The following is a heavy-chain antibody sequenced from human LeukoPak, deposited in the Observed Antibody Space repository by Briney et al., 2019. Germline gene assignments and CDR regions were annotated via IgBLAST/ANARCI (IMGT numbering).Heavy chain of an antibody. Sequence: SETLSLTCTVSGGSINSYYLTWIRQSRGEGLEWIGFIYYSGSTNYNPSLKSRVIISVDKSKNQFSLKLSSVTAADTAVYYCAGAMVRGVVGPRGYSRQSFDYWGQGTLVTVSS. CDR3: AGAMVRGVVGPRGYSRQSFDY. CDR1: GGSINSYY. CDR2: IYYSGST. J-gene: IGHJ4*02. V-gene: IGHV4-59*08. D-gene: IGHD3-10*01.